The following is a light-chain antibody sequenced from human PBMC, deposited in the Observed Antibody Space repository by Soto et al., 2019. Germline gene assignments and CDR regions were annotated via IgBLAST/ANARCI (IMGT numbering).Light chain of an antibody. J-gene: IGLJ1*01. Sequence: QSVLTQPPSVSVSPGQSVTSSCTGTSTDFVSYNRVSWYQQPPGTAPKLIIYEASNRPSGVPDRFSGSKSGNTASLTISGLQAADEADYYCTLYTSENTYVFGTGTKVTVL. CDR3: TLYTSENTYV. V-gene: IGLV2-18*01. CDR2: EAS. CDR1: STDFVSYNR.